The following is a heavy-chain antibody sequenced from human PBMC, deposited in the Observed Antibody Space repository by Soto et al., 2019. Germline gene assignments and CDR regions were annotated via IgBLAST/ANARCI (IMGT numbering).Heavy chain of an antibody. CDR1: GGSISSSSYY. CDR3: ARRDYYDSAGAFDI. J-gene: IGHJ3*02. V-gene: IGHV4-39*01. D-gene: IGHD3-22*01. Sequence: QLQLQESGPGLVKPSETLSLTCTVSGGSISSSSYYWGWIRQPPGKGLEWIGSIYYSGSTYYNPSLKSRVTISVDTSKNQFSLKLSSVTAADTAVYYCARRDYYDSAGAFDIWGQGTMVTVSS. CDR2: IYYSGST.